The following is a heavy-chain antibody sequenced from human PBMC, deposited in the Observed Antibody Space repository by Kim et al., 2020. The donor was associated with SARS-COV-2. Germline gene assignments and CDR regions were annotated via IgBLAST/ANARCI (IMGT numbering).Heavy chain of an antibody. J-gene: IGHJ4*02. Sequence: RYSPSFQGQVTISSDNSISTAYLQGSSLKASDTAMYYCARRYSSSWLFDYWGQGTLVTVSS. D-gene: IGHD6-13*01. CDR3: ARRYSSSWLFDY. V-gene: IGHV5-51*01.